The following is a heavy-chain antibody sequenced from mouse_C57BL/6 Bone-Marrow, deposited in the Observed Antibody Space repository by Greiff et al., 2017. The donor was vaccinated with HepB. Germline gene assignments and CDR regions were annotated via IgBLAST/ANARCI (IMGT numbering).Heavy chain of an antibody. V-gene: IGHV1-64*01. Sequence: VQLQQSGAELVKPGASVKLSCKASGYTFTSYWMHWVKQRPGQGLEWIGMIHPNSGSTNYNEKFKSNATLTVDKSSSTAYMQLSSLTSEDSAVYYCARSEYGYDLFAYWGQGTLVTVSA. CDR3: ARSEYGYDLFAY. CDR1: GYTFTSYW. J-gene: IGHJ3*01. CDR2: IHPNSGST. D-gene: IGHD2-2*01.